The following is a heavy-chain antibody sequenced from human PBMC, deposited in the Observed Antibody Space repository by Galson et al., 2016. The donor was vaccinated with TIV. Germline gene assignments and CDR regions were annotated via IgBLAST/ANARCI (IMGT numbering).Heavy chain of an antibody. CDR1: GFTFSSYS. CDR3: ARDKERSGWYFWFDP. J-gene: IGHJ5*02. CDR2: ISDSSDTI. V-gene: IGHV3-48*04. Sequence: SLRLSCAASGFTFSSYSMTWVRQAPGKGLEWVSYISDSSDTIYYGDSVKGQFTISRDNAKNSVYLQMNNLRTEDTGVYYCARDKERSGWYFWFDPWGQGTLVTVSA. D-gene: IGHD6-19*01.